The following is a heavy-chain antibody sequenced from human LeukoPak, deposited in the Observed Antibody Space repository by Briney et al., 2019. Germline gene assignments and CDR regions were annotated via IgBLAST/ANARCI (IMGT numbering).Heavy chain of an antibody. D-gene: IGHD6-19*01. CDR3: ARSGCYEYFQQ. CDR1: GGSFSSDY. Sequence: PSETLSLTCTVSGGSFSSDYWSWIRQSPGKGLEWIAYIYSSGSTNYNPSLQSRVTISVDTSKSQISLKLNSVTAADTAIYYCARSGCYEYFQQWGQGTLVTVSS. CDR2: IYSSGST. V-gene: IGHV4-59*03. J-gene: IGHJ1*01.